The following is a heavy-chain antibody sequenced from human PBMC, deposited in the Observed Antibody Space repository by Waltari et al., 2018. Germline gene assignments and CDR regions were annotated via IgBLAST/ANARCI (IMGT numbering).Heavy chain of an antibody. J-gene: IGHJ6*03. CDR1: GGSISSSSYY. CDR3: ATGMKEAYGYYYYMDV. D-gene: IGHD2-21*01. Sequence: QLQLQESGPGLVKPSETLSLTCTVSGGSISSSSYYWGWIRQPPGKGLEWIGSIYYSGSTYYNPSLKSRVTISVDTSKNQFPLKLSSVTAADTAVYYCATGMKEAYGYYYYMDVWGKGTTVTVSS. CDR2: IYYSGST. V-gene: IGHV4-39*01.